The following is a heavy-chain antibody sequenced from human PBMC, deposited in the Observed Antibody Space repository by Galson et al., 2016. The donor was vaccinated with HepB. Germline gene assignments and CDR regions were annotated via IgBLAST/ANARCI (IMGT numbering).Heavy chain of an antibody. CDR2: IKSKTEGGTT. J-gene: IGHJ6*02. V-gene: IGHV3-15*01. CDR1: GFIFSNVW. Sequence: SLRLSCAASGFIFSNVWMNWVRQAPGKGLEWVGRIKSKTEGGTTEHAAPVKGRFTIPRDDSKNTVNLQMNSLKTGDTAVYYCTTDGPFVSGGRGYHYGMDVWGQGTTVTVSS. CDR3: TTDGPFVSGGRGYHYGMDV. D-gene: IGHD2-15*01.